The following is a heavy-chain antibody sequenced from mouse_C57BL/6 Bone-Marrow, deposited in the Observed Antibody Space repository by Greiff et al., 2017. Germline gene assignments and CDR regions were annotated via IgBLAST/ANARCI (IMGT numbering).Heavy chain of an antibody. V-gene: IGHV1-18*01. CDR1: GYTFTDYN. CDR3: ARFGYYGRGAMDY. Sequence: VQLQQSGPELVKPGASVKIPCKASGYTFTDYNMDWVKQSHGKSLEWIGDINPNNGGTIYNQKFKGKATLTVDKSSSTAYIELRCLTSEDTAVYYCARFGYYGRGAMDYWGQGTSVTVSS. CDR2: INPNNGGT. J-gene: IGHJ4*01. D-gene: IGHD1-1*01.